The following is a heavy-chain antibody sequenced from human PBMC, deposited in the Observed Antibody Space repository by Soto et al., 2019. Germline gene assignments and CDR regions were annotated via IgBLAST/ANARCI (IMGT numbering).Heavy chain of an antibody. J-gene: IGHJ4*02. CDR2: SDGRGGST. D-gene: IGHD3-9*01. V-gene: IGHV3-23*01. CDR3: AKGADSLAGYYGKDYVDY. Sequence: EVQLLESGGTLVQPGESLRLSCVVSGFTFSKYAMNWVRQARGKGLEWVSGSDGRGGSTHYADSVRGRFTISRDTSKNTLYPQMSSLRAEDTAVYYCAKGADSLAGYYGKDYVDYWGRGTLVTVSS. CDR1: GFTFSKYA.